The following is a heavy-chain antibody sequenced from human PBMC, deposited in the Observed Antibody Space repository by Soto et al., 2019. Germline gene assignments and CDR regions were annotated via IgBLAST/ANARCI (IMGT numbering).Heavy chain of an antibody. CDR1: GGTFNSYA. Sequence: SVKVSCKASGGTFNSYAISWVRQAPGQGLEWMGGIIPMFGTANYAQKFKGRVTITADESTSTGYMELSSLRSEDTAVYYCARGWSYDILTAYSYWGQGTLVTV. J-gene: IGHJ4*02. CDR3: ARGWSYDILTAYSY. CDR2: IIPMFGTA. D-gene: IGHD3-9*01. V-gene: IGHV1-69*13.